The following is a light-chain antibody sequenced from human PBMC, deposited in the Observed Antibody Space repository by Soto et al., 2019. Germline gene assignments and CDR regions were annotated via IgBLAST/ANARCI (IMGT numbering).Light chain of an antibody. CDR2: EVR. CDR3: SSYTSSSTLV. CDR1: SNDVGGFNY. V-gene: IGLV2-14*01. J-gene: IGLJ2*01. Sequence: QSALTQPASVSGSPGQSITISCTGTSNDVGGFNYVSWYQQHPGKAPKLMIYEVRNRPSGVSNRFSGSKSGNTASLTISGLQADDEADYYCSSYTSSSTLVFGGGTKVTVL.